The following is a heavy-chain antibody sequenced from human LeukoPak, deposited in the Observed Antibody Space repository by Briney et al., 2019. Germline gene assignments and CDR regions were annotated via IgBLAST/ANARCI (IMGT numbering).Heavy chain of an antibody. D-gene: IGHD1-26*01. V-gene: IGHV3-9*01. CDR1: GFTFDDYA. CDR2: ISWNSGSI. Sequence: GGSLRLSCAASGFTFDDYAMHWVRQAPGKGLEWVSGISWNSGSIGYADSVKGRFTISRDNAKNSLYLQMNSLRAEDTAVYYCARDSGSYYWSVDYWGQGTLVTVSS. J-gene: IGHJ4*02. CDR3: ARDSGSYYWSVDY.